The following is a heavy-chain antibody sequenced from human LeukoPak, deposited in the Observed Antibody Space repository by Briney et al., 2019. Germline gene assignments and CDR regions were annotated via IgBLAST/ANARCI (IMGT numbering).Heavy chain of an antibody. CDR1: GFTFSNYW. V-gene: IGHV3-7*03. D-gene: IGHD3-10*01. Sequence: GGSLRLSCAASGFTFSNYWMSWVRQAPGKGLEWVANIKQDRSEKYYVDSVKGRFTISRDNAKNSLYLQMNSLRAEDTAVYYCARAVHYYGSGSREKAGSWFDPWGQGTLVTVSS. J-gene: IGHJ5*02. CDR2: IKQDRSEK. CDR3: ARAVHYYGSGSREKAGSWFDP.